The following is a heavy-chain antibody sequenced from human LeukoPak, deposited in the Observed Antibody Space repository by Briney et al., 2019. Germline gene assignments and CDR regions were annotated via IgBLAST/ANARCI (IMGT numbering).Heavy chain of an antibody. J-gene: IGHJ6*03. CDR3: ARHSSSSFYYYYYMDV. Sequence: GESLKISCKGSGYSFTSYWIGWVRQMPGKGLEWMGIIYPGDSDIRYSPSFQGQVTISADKSISTAYLQWSSLKASDTAMYYCARHSSSSFYYYYYMDVWGKGTTVTVSS. D-gene: IGHD6-6*01. CDR2: IYPGDSDI. V-gene: IGHV5-51*01. CDR1: GYSFTSYW.